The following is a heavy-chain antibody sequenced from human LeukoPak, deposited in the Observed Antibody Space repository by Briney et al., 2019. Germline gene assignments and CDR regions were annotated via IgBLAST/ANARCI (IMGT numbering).Heavy chain of an antibody. CDR3: AIVGATTVDY. V-gene: IGHV4-34*01. J-gene: IGHJ4*02. CDR1: GGSFSGYY. Sequence: SETLSLTRAVCGGSFSGYYWSWIRQPPGKGLGWIGEINHSGSTNYNPSLKSRVTISVDTSKNQFSLKLSSVTAADTGVYYCAIVGATTVDYWGQGTLVTVSS. D-gene: IGHD1-26*01. CDR2: INHSGST.